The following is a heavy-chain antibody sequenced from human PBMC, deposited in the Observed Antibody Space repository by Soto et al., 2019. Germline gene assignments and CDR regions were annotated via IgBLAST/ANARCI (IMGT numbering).Heavy chain of an antibody. J-gene: IGHJ6*02. CDR3: ARGWVICGGVGGSTSCYNYYGMDV. Sequence: PGGSLRLSCAASGFTFSGYAMHWVRQAPGKGLEWVAVISYDGSNKYYADSVKGRFTISRDNSKNTLYLQMNSLRAEDTAVYYCARGWVICGGVGGSTSCYNYYGMDVWGQGTTVTV. CDR1: GFTFSGYA. CDR2: ISYDGSNK. D-gene: IGHD2-2*02. V-gene: IGHV3-30-3*01.